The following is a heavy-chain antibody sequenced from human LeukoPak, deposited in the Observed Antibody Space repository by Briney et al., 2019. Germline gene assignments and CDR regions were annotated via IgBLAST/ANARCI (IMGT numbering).Heavy chain of an antibody. J-gene: IGHJ4*02. V-gene: IGHV3-33*01. CDR1: GFTFSNYG. CDR2: IWYDGSNK. D-gene: IGHD3-10*01. Sequence: GGSLRLSCAASGFTFSNYGMHWVRQAPGKGLEWVAVIWYDGSNKYYAASVKGRFTISRDNSKNTLYLQMNSLRAEDTAVYYCARDSSYGSGSPAADWGQGTLVTVSS. CDR3: ARDSSYGSGSPAAD.